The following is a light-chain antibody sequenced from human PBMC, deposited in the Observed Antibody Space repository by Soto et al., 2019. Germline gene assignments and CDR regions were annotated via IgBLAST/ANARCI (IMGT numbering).Light chain of an antibody. V-gene: IGKV1-27*01. CDR3: QKYNSAPIT. J-gene: IGKJ5*01. CDR2: AAS. CDR1: QGISSY. Sequence: DIQMTQSPSSLSASVGDRVTITCRASQGISSYLAWYQQKPGKAPNLLIYAASTLRSGVPSRFSGSGSGTDFTLTISSLQPEDVATYYCQKYNSAPITCGQGTRLEIK.